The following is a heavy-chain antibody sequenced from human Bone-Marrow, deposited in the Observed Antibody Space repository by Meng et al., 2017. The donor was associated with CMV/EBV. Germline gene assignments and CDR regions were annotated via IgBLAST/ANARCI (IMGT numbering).Heavy chain of an antibody. CDR2: IYYSGST. Sequence: SETLSLTCTVSGGSISSYYWSWIRQHPGKGLEWIGYIYYSGSTNYNPSLKNRVTISVDTSKNQFSLKLSSVTAADTAVYYCASSGYCGCDWYFDYWGQGTLVTVSS. V-gene: IGHV4-59*01. CDR1: GGSISSYY. CDR3: ASSGYCGCDWYFDY. J-gene: IGHJ4*02. D-gene: IGHD5-12*01.